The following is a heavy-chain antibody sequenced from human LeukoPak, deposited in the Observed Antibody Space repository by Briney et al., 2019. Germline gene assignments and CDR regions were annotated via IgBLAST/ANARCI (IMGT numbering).Heavy chain of an antibody. CDR3: TRGRRSSFDY. Sequence: SVKVSCHASGSTFPAYDINWVRQATGQGLEWMGWMNPNSGNTGYAQKFQGRVTMTRDTSISTAYMELSSLRAEDTAVYYCTRGRRSSFDYWGQGTLVTVSS. CDR2: MNPNSGNT. CDR1: GSTFPAYD. V-gene: IGHV1-8*01. J-gene: IGHJ4*02.